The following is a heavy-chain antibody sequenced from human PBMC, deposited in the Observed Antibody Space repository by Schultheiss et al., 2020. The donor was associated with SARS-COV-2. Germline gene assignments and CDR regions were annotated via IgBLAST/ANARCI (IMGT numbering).Heavy chain of an antibody. D-gene: IGHD5-24*01. Sequence: ASVKVSCKASGYTFTGYYMHWVRQAPGQGLEWMGWINPNSGGTNYAQKFQGRVTMTRDTSISTAYMELSSLRSEDTAVYYCARGVEMATITYFDYWGQGTLVTVSS. CDR2: INPNSGGT. CDR1: GYTFTGYY. J-gene: IGHJ4*02. V-gene: IGHV1-2*02. CDR3: ARGVEMATITYFDY.